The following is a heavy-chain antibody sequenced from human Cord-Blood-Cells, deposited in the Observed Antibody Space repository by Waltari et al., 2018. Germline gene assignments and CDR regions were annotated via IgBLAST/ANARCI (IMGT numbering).Heavy chain of an antibody. Sequence: QVQLVQSGAEVKKPGSSVKVSCKASGGTFSSYAISWVRQAPGQGLEWMGGIIPIFGTANYAQKFQGRVTITADESTSTAYMELSSLRSEDTAVYYCARGPYYDFWSGYYAYFDYWGQGTLVTVSS. CDR1: GGTFSSYA. J-gene: IGHJ4*02. CDR3: ARGPYYDFWSGYYAYFDY. V-gene: IGHV1-69*01. CDR2: IIPIFGTA. D-gene: IGHD3-3*01.